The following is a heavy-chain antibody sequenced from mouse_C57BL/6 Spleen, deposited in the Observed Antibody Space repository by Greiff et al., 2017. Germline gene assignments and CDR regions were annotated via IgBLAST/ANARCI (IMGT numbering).Heavy chain of an antibody. Sequence: QVQLQQPGAELVKPGASVKLSCKASGYTFTSYWMQWVKQRPGQGLEWIGEIDPSDSYTNYNQKFKGKATLTVDTSSSTAYMQLSSLTSEDSAVYYCARRADDGLDYWGQGTTLTVSS. J-gene: IGHJ2*01. D-gene: IGHD2-3*01. V-gene: IGHV1-50*01. CDR2: IDPSDSYT. CDR1: GYTFTSYW. CDR3: ARRADDGLDY.